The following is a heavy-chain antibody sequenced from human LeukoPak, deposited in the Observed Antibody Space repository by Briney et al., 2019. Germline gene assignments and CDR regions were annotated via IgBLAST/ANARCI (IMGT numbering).Heavy chain of an antibody. J-gene: IGHJ4*02. D-gene: IGHD6-25*01. CDR1: GGSISSSSYY. CDR2: IFYSGST. Sequence: PSETLSLTCTVSGGSISSSSYYWGWIRQSPGKGLEWIGSIFYSGSTYYNPSLKSRVTISVDTSKNQSSLKLSSVTASDTAVYYCARRRVDNRSGWYFDYWGEGTLVTVSS. CDR3: ARRRVDNRSGWYFDY. V-gene: IGHV4-39*01.